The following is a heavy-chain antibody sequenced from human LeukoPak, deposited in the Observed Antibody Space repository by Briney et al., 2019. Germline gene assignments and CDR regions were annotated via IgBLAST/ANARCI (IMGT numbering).Heavy chain of an antibody. J-gene: IGHJ4*02. D-gene: IGHD2-15*01. Sequence: GGSLRLSCAASGFTFDDYTMHWVRQAPGKGLEWVSLISWDGGSTYYADSVKGRFTISRDNSKNSLYLQMNSLRTEDTALYYCAKDAGYCSGGSCYDIFDYRGQGTLVTVSS. CDR3: AKDAGYCSGGSCYDIFDY. CDR1: GFTFDDYT. V-gene: IGHV3-43*01. CDR2: ISWDGGST.